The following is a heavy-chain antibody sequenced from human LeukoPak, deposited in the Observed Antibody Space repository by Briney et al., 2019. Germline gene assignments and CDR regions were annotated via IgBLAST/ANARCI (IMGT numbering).Heavy chain of an antibody. J-gene: IGHJ2*01. CDR1: GFMFNDYA. Sequence: GRSLRLSCAPSGFMFNDYALHWVRQAPGKGLEWVSRISWNSGNMYYVDSVKGRFTISRDNAKNSLSLQMNSLKPEDTALYYCAKGPGLGAGKRYLDLWGRGTLVIVSS. CDR3: AKGPGLGAGKRYLDL. V-gene: IGHV3-9*01. CDR2: ISWNSGNM. D-gene: IGHD6-13*01.